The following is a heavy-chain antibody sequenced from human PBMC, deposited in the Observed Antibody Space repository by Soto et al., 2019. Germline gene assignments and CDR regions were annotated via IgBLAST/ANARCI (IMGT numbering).Heavy chain of an antibody. Sequence: QVPLVQSGAEVKKPGASVKVSCKASGYTFTSYDINWVRQATGQGLEWMGWMNPNSGNTGYAQKFQGRVTMTRNTSISTAYMELSSLRSEDTAVYYCARGLRYYDFWSGYPPDYWGQGTLVTVSS. CDR3: ARGLRYYDFWSGYPPDY. D-gene: IGHD3-3*01. V-gene: IGHV1-8*01. CDR1: GYTFTSYD. J-gene: IGHJ4*02. CDR2: MNPNSGNT.